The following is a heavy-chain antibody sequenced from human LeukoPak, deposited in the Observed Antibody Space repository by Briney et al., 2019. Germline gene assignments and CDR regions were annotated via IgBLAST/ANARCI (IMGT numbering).Heavy chain of an antibody. CDR3: ARLQGDYDILTGYPEYYFDY. CDR1: GFTFSSYS. D-gene: IGHD3-9*01. CDR2: ISSSSSYI. Sequence: GGSLRLSRAASGFTFSSYSMDWVRQAPGKGLEWVSSISSSSSYIYYADSVKGRFTISSDNAKNSLYLQMNSLRAEDTAVYYCARLQGDYDILTGYPEYYFDYWGQGTLVTVSS. V-gene: IGHV3-21*01. J-gene: IGHJ4*02.